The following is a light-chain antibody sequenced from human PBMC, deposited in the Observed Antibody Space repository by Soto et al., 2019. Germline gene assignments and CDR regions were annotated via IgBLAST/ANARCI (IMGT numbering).Light chain of an antibody. CDR3: QQCDSLPVT. CDR1: EDIDNH. Sequence: DIQMTQSPPSLSASVGARVTITCQASEDIDNHLNWYQQRPGGAPKLLIYDASKLQTGVPSRFSGSGSGTDCTLTITSLQPEDIATDYCQQCDSLPVTFGPGTKVDVK. V-gene: IGKV1-33*01. J-gene: IGKJ3*01. CDR2: DAS.